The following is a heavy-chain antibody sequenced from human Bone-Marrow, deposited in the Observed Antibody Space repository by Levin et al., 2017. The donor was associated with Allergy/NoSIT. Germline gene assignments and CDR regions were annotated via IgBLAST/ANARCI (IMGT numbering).Heavy chain of an antibody. V-gene: IGHV3-30-3*01. CDR1: GFTFSGYA. J-gene: IGHJ4*02. CDR2: ISFDGSNK. CDR3: ARGPHFYSNYCFDY. Sequence: PGGSLRLSCAASGFTFSGYALHWVRQAPGKGLEWVAVISFDGSNKYYADSVKGRFTISRDNSKNTLYLQMNSLRAEDTAVYFCARGPHFYSNYCFDYWGQGTLVTVSS. D-gene: IGHD4-11*01.